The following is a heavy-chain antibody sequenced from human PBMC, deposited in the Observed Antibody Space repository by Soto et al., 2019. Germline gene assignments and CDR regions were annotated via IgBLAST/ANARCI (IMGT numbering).Heavy chain of an antibody. Sequence: GASVKVSCKASGGTFSSYAISWVRQAPGQGLEWMGGIIPIFGTANYAQKFQGRVTITADESTSTAYMELSSLRSEDTAVYYCATESSGAFDIWGQGTMVTVSS. CDR3: ATESSGAFDI. J-gene: IGHJ3*02. CDR2: IIPIFGTA. CDR1: GGTFSSYA. V-gene: IGHV1-69*13. D-gene: IGHD6-6*01.